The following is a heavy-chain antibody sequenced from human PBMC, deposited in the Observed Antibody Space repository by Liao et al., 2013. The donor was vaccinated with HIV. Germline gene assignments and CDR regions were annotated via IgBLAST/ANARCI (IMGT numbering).Heavy chain of an antibody. Sequence: HVQLQESGPGLVKPSETLSLTCTVSGDSISTTSYYWSWIRQPPGKGLEWIGYMYYSGSAYYNPSLKSRLTMSVDTSRNQFSLQLSFVTAADTAVYYCASVNTSVADKLTFDYWGQGTLVTVSS. CDR3: ASVNTSVADKLTFDY. J-gene: IGHJ4*02. D-gene: IGHD1-1*01. CDR1: GDSISTTSYY. CDR2: MYYSGSA. V-gene: IGHV4-30-4*08.